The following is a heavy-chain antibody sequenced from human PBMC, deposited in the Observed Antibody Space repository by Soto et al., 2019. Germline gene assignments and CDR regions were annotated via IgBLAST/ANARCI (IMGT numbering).Heavy chain of an antibody. CDR2: ISGSGGST. CDR3: AKVPAGLGPPSYYFDY. D-gene: IGHD1-26*01. CDR1: VFTFSSYA. Sequence: GGSLRLSCAASVFTFSSYAMSWVRQAQGKGLEWVSAISGSGGSTYYADSVKGRFTISRDNSKNTLYLQMNSLRAEDTAVYYCAKVPAGLGPPSYYFDYWGQGTLVTVSS. J-gene: IGHJ4*02. V-gene: IGHV3-23*01.